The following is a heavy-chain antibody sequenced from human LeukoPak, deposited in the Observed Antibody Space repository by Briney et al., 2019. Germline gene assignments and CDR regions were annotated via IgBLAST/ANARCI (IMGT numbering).Heavy chain of an antibody. CDR3: AREVAAAGTYFDY. Sequence: PKASVKVSCKASGYTFTSYDINWVRQATGQGLEWMGWMNPNSGNTGYAQKFQGRVTMTRNTSISTAYMELSSLRSEDTAVYYCAREVAAAGTYFDYWGQGTLVTVSS. D-gene: IGHD6-13*01. J-gene: IGHJ4*02. V-gene: IGHV1-8*01. CDR1: GYTFTSYD. CDR2: MNPNSGNT.